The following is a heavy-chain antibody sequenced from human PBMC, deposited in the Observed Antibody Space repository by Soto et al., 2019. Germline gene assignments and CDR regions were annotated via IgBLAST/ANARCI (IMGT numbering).Heavy chain of an antibody. D-gene: IGHD3-16*02. CDR2: INHSGST. V-gene: IGHV4-34*01. J-gene: IGHJ5*02. Sequence: SETLSLTCAVYGGSFSGYYWSWIRQPPGKGLEWIGEINHSGSTNYNPSQKSRVTISVDTSKNQFSLKLSSVTAADTAVYYCARGVGLRSGELSPPWGQGTLVT. CDR1: GGSFSGYY. CDR3: ARGVGLRSGELSPP.